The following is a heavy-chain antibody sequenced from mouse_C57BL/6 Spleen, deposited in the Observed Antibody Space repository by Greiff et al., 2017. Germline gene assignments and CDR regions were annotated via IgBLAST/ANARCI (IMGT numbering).Heavy chain of an antibody. CDR1: GFTFSDFY. Sequence: EVMLVESGGGLVQSGRSLRLSCATSGFTFSDFYMEWVRQAPGKGLEWIAASRNKANDYTTEYSASVKGRFIVSRDTSQSILYLQMNALRAEDTAIYYCARANWDGRFAYWGQGTLVTVSA. J-gene: IGHJ3*01. CDR2: SRNKANDYTT. D-gene: IGHD4-1*01. V-gene: IGHV7-1*01. CDR3: ARANWDGRFAY.